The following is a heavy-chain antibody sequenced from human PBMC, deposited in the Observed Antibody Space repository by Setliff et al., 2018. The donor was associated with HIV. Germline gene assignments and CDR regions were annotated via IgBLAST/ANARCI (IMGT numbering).Heavy chain of an antibody. CDR2: ISSSGNTV. D-gene: IGHD3-10*01. V-gene: IGHV3-48*03. CDR1: GFPFSDYE. Sequence: LRLSCTASGFPFSDYEMNWVRQAPGKGLEWVSYISSSGNTVYYADSVKGRFAISRDNATRSLYLQMNSLRGEDTAVYYCARYFRDGSYNDYWGQGTLVTVSS. J-gene: IGHJ4*02. CDR3: ARYFRDGSYNDY.